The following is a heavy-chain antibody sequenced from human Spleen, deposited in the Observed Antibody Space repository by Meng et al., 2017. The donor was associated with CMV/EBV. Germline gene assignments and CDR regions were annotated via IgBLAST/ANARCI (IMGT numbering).Heavy chain of an antibody. Sequence: ASVKVSCKSSGYTFTDYYLHWVRQAPGQGLEWMGWVSGYDSNTKYVQKFQGRVTMTTDTSTSTAYMELRSLRSDDTAVYYCAREVLDDFWSGYYPGMDVWGQGTTVTVSS. CDR2: VSGYDSNT. J-gene: IGHJ6*02. D-gene: IGHD3-3*01. CDR1: GYTFTDYY. CDR3: AREVLDDFWSGYYPGMDV. V-gene: IGHV1-18*04.